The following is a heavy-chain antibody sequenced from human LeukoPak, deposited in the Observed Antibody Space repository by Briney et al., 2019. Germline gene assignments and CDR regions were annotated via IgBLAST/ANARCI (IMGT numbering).Heavy chain of an antibody. CDR1: GFTFSSYW. V-gene: IGHV3-7*01. CDR2: IKQDGSEK. J-gene: IGHJ4*02. Sequence: GGSLRLSCAASGFTFSSYWMSWVRQAPGKGLEWVANIKQDGSEKYYVDSVKGRFTISRDNAKNSLYLQMNSLRAEDTAVYYCARVGGSEYYYDSSGYYYPFDYWGQGTLVTVSS. D-gene: IGHD3-22*01. CDR3: ARVGGSEYYYDSSGYYYPFDY.